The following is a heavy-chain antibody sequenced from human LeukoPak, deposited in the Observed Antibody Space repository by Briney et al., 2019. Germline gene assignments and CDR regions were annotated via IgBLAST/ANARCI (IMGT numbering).Heavy chain of an antibody. CDR1: GFTFTSSA. J-gene: IGHJ4*02. D-gene: IGHD3-10*01. CDR3: AADYGSGSYYIDY. V-gene: IGHV1-58*02. CDR2: IVVGSGNT. Sequence: GASAKVSCKASGFTFTSSAMQWVRQARGQRLEWIGWIVVGSGNTNYAQKFQERVTITRDMSTSTAYMELSSLRSEDTAVYYCAADYGSGSYYIDYWGQGTLVTVSS.